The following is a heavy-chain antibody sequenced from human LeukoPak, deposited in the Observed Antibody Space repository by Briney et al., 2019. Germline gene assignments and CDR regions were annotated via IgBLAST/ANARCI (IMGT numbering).Heavy chain of an antibody. CDR3: ARLYCSSTNCPGFDP. J-gene: IGHJ5*02. CDR2: IKQDGSEK. Sequence: GGSLRLSCAASGFIFVNYWMTWVRQAPGKGLEWVANIKQDGSEKYYVDSVKGRFTISRDNAKNSLCLQMNSLRAEDTAVYYCARLYCSSTNCPGFDPWGQGTLVTVSS. D-gene: IGHD2-2*01. V-gene: IGHV3-7*03. CDR1: GFIFVNYW.